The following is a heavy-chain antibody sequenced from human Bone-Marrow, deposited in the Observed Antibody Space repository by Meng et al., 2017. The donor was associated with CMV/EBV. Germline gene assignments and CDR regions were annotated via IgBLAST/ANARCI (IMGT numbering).Heavy chain of an antibody. CDR3: ARDATGREYQLLSAYLYWYFAL. CDR1: GVTFGGYG. CDR2: ISYDGTYK. J-gene: IGHJ2*01. V-gene: IGHV3-30*04. D-gene: IGHD2-2*01. Sequence: GGSLRLSCVASGVTFGGYGMHWVRQAPGKGLEWVAVISYDGTYKYYAESVKGRFTISRDNSKNTLYLQMNSLRVEDTAVYYCARDATGREYQLLSAYLYWYFALWGRGNLVNVSS.